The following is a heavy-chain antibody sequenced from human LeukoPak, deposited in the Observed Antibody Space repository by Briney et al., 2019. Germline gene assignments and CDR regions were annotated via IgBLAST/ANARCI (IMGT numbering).Heavy chain of an antibody. Sequence: GGSLRLSCAASGFTFSGYTMHWVRQAPGKGLEWLAGISYDGSNEYYADSVKGRFTISRDNSKNTLYLQMNSLRAEDTAVYYCARAITAFDYWGQGALVTVSS. D-gene: IGHD5-18*01. CDR1: GFTFSGYT. J-gene: IGHJ4*02. CDR2: ISYDGSNE. CDR3: ARAITAFDY. V-gene: IGHV3-30-3*01.